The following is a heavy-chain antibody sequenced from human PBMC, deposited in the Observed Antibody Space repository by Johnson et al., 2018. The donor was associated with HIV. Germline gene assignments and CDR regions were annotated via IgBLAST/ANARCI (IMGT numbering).Heavy chain of an antibody. CDR3: AREVAGDYGDSPGAFDI. V-gene: IGHV3-53*01. CDR1: GFIVSSNC. J-gene: IGHJ3*02. D-gene: IGHD4-17*01. CDR2: IYSGGST. Sequence: VQLVESGGGLMQPGGSLRLSCAASGFIVSSNCMSWVRQAPGKGLEWVSVIYSGGSTYYVDSVKGRFTISRDNSKNTLYLQMNSLRAEDTAVYYCAREVAGDYGDSPGAFDIWGQGTMVTVSS.